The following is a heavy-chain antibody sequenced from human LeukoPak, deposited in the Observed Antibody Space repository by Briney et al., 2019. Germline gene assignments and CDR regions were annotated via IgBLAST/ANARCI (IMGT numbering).Heavy chain of an antibody. CDR2: INAGNGNT. CDR1: GYTFTSYA. Sequence: ASVKVSYKASGYTFTSYAIYWVRQAPGQRLEWMGWINAGNGNTKFSQKLQDRVTITRDTSASTAYMELSSLRSEDTAVYYCARDFRGYYESSGYYFAYYHGMDVWGQGTTVTVSS. CDR3: ARDFRGYYESSGYYFAYYHGMDV. D-gene: IGHD3-22*01. J-gene: IGHJ6*02. V-gene: IGHV1-3*01.